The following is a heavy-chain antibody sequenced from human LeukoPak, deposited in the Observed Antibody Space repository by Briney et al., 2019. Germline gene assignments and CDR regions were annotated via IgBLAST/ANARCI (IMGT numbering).Heavy chain of an antibody. Sequence: GESLKISCKGSGYSFGNYWIGWVRQMPGKGLEWMGIIHPGDSDTTYSPSFQGQVTISAEKSITTAYLQWSGLEASDTAMYYCARRGEGPIGGIGYWGQGTLVTVSS. J-gene: IGHJ4*02. CDR2: IHPGDSDT. CDR3: ARRGEGPIGGIGY. V-gene: IGHV5-51*01. CDR1: GYSFGNYW. D-gene: IGHD3-10*01.